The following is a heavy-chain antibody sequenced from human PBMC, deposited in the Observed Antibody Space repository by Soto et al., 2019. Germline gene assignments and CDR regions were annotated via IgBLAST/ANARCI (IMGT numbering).Heavy chain of an antibody. V-gene: IGHV4-39*02. D-gene: IGHD6-19*01. CDR2: IYYSGTT. J-gene: IGHJ6*02. CDR1: GGSIRSSSYY. CDR3: ARDGSGWDYYFGMDV. Sequence: SESLSLTCTVSGGSIRSSSYYWGWIRQPPGKGLEWIGSIYYSGTTYYNPSLKSRVTISLDTSKNQFSLKLSSVTAADTAVYYCARDGSGWDYYFGMDVWGQGTTVTVSS.